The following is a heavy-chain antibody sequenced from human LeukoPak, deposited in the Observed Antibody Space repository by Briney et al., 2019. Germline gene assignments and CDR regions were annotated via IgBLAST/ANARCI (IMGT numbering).Heavy chain of an antibody. D-gene: IGHD3-22*01. CDR2: ISSSGSTI. CDR1: GFIFSNYE. J-gene: IGHJ4*02. Sequence: GGALRLSCAATGFIFSNYEMNWVRQAPGKGLEWVSYISSSGSTIYYADSVKGRCTISRDNAKNSLYLQMNSLRAEDTAVYYCARDTRPTDRSGYYHPDYFDYWGQGTLVTVSS. V-gene: IGHV3-48*03. CDR3: ARDTRPTDRSGYYHPDYFDY.